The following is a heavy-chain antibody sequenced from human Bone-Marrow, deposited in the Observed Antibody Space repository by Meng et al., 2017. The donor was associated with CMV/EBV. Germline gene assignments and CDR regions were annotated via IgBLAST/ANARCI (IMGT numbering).Heavy chain of an antibody. CDR1: GYTFTSYD. D-gene: IGHD2-2*01. V-gene: IGHV1-2*02. CDR3: ASGCSSTTCYRGNGWFDP. J-gene: IGHJ5*02. CDR2: MNPNSGGT. Sequence: ASVKVSCKASGYTFTSYDINWVRQATGQGLEWMGWMNPNSGGTKYAQRFQGRVTMTRDTSISTAHMELRSLRSDDTAVYYCASGCSSTTCYRGNGWFDPWGQGALVTVSS.